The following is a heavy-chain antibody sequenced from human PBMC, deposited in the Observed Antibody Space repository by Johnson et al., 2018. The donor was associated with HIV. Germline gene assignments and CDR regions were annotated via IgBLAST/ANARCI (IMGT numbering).Heavy chain of an antibody. CDR2: ISYDGSNK. V-gene: IGHV3-30*19. CDR1: GFTFSSYG. CDR3: ARDLAAGIPSDAFDI. J-gene: IGHJ3*02. D-gene: IGHD6-25*01. Sequence: QVQLVESGGGVVQPGGSLRLSCAASGFTFSSYGMHWVRQAPGKGLEWVAVISYDGSNKYYADSVKGRFTISRDSAKNSLYLQMNSLRDEDTAVYYCARDLAAGIPSDAFDIWGQGTMVTVSS.